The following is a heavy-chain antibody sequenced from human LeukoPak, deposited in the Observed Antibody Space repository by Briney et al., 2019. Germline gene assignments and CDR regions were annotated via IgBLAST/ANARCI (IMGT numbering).Heavy chain of an antibody. Sequence: GESLQISFQGSGYSFTTYWIGWVRQLPGTGLEWMGIIYPVNSETRYGPSFQGQVTISSDKSISTAYLQWSSLKASDSAMYYCVSPAGATSSDFSFDIWGQGTVVTVSS. CDR2: IYPVNSET. J-gene: IGHJ3*02. CDR1: GYSFTTYW. V-gene: IGHV5-51*01. D-gene: IGHD3/OR15-3a*01. CDR3: VSPAGATSSDFSFDI.